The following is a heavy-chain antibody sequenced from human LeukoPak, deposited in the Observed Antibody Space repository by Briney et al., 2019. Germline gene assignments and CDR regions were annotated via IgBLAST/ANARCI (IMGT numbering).Heavy chain of an antibody. CDR3: ARESNYDSSGYPFDY. V-gene: IGHV3-21*01. CDR2: ISSSSSYI. D-gene: IGHD3-22*01. CDR1: GFTFSSYS. Sequence: GGSLRLSCAASGFTFSSYSMNWVRQAPGKGLEWVSSISSSSSYIYYADSVKGRFTISRDNAKNSLYLQMNSLRAEDTAVYYCARESNYDSSGYPFDYWGQGTLVTVSS. J-gene: IGHJ4*02.